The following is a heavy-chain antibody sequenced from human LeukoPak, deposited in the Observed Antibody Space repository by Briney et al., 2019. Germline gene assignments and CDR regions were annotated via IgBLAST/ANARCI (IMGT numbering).Heavy chain of an antibody. CDR2: IYFGGSA. CDR3: ARTYYYDSSGYREDWFDP. J-gene: IGHJ5*02. D-gene: IGHD3-22*01. V-gene: IGHV3-53*01. Sequence: GGSLRLSCAASGFTVSSNYMSWVRQTPGKGLEWVSVIYFGGSAYYADSVKGRFTISRDNSKNTLYLQMNSLRAEDTAVYYCARTYYYDSSGYREDWFDPWGQGTLVTVSS. CDR1: GFTVSSNY.